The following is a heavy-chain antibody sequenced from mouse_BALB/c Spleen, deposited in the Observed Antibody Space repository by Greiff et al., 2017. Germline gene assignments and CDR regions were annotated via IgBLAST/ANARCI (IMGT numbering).Heavy chain of an antibody. CDR3: ARDDYDRYFDV. J-gene: IGHJ1*01. Sequence: QVQLKESGAELAKPGASVKMSCKASGYTFTSYWMHWVKQRPGQGLEWIGYINPSTGYTEYNQKFKDKATLTADKSSSTAYMQLSSLTSEDSAVYYCARDDYDRYFDVWGAGTTVTVSS. D-gene: IGHD2-4*01. V-gene: IGHV1-7*01. CDR1: GYTFTSYW. CDR2: INPSTGYT.